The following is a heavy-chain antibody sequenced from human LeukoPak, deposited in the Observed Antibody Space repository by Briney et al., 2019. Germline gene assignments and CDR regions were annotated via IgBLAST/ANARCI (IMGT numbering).Heavy chain of an antibody. J-gene: IGHJ4*02. CDR3: ARHPTGGYALDDY. CDR2: IYTSGST. V-gene: IGHV4-61*02. Sequence: SETLSLTCTVSGGSISSGSYYWSWIRQPAGKGLEWIGRIYTSGSTNCNPSLKSRVTISVDTSKNQFSLKLSSVTAADTAVYYCARHPTGGYALDDYWGQGTLVTVSS. D-gene: IGHD2-2*01. CDR1: GGSISSGSYY.